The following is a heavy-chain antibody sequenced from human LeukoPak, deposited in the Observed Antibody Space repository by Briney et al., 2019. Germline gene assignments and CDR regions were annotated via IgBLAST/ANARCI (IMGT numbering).Heavy chain of an antibody. V-gene: IGHV4-59*08. Sequence: PSETLSLTCTVSGGSISSYYWSWIRQPPGKGLEWIGYIYYSGSTNYNPSLKSRVTISVDTSKNQFSLKLSSVTAADTAVYYCARLRGSYYDYVWGSYPDYYFDYWGQGTLVTVSS. CDR3: ARLRGSYYDYVWGSYPDYYFDY. CDR2: IYYSGST. CDR1: GGSISSYY. D-gene: IGHD3-16*02. J-gene: IGHJ4*02.